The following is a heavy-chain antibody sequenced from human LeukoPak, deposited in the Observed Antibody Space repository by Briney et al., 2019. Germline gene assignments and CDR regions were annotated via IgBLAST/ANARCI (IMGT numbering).Heavy chain of an antibody. J-gene: IGHJ4*02. V-gene: IGHV3-23*01. CDR1: GFTFSSYA. Sequence: GGSLRPSCAASGFTFSSYAMSWVRQAPGKGLEWVSAISGSGGSTYYADSVKGRFTISRDNSKDTLYLQMNSLRAEDTAVYYCAKDTAMVGGYFDYWGQGTLVTVSS. CDR3: AKDTAMVGGYFDY. CDR2: ISGSGGST. D-gene: IGHD5-18*01.